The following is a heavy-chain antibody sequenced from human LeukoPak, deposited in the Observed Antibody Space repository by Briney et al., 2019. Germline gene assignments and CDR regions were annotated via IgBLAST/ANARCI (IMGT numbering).Heavy chain of an antibody. V-gene: IGHV4-59*08. D-gene: IGHD5-12*01. Sequence: SETLSLTCTVSGGSISSYYWSWIRQLPGKALEWIGYIYYSGSTNYNPSLKSRVTISVDTSKNQFSLKLSSVTAADTAVYYCARQWKKGYGGYLGVWGQGTLVTVSS. CDR2: IYYSGST. CDR1: GGSISSYY. CDR3: ARQWKKGYGGYLGV. J-gene: IGHJ4*02.